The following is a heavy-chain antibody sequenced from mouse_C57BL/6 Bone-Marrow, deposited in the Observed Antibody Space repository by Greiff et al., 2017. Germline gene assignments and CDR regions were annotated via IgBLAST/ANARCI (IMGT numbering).Heavy chain of an antibody. V-gene: IGHV1-64*01. D-gene: IGHD1-1*01. J-gene: IGHJ1*03. CDR3: ARDGSSYWYFDV. Sequence: VQLQQPGAELVKPGASVKLSCKASGYTFTSYWMHWVKQRPGQGLEWIGMIHPNSGSTNYNEKFKSKATLTVDKSSSTAYMQLSSLTSEDSAVYDGARDGSSYWYFDVWGTGTTVTVSS. CDR1: GYTFTSYW. CDR2: IHPNSGST.